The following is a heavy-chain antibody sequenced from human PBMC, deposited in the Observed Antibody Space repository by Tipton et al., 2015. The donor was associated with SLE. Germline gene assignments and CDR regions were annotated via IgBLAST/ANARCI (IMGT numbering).Heavy chain of an antibody. Sequence: GSLRLSCAASGFTFSSYSMNWVRQAPGKGLEWVSYISSSSSTIYYADSVKGRFTISRDNAKNSLYLQMNSLRAEDTAVYYCARETLTYYYGSGSYYNGGYFDYWGQGTLVTVSS. D-gene: IGHD3-10*01. CDR2: ISSSSSTI. CDR3: ARETLTYYYGSGSYYNGGYFDY. V-gene: IGHV3-48*01. J-gene: IGHJ4*02. CDR1: GFTFSSYS.